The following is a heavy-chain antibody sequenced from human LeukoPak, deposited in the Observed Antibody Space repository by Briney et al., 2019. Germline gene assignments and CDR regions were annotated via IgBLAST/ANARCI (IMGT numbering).Heavy chain of an antibody. J-gene: IGHJ4*02. CDR1: GYTFTGYY. CDR3: AREVVAAIFYFDY. Sequence: GASVKVSCKASGYTFTGYYMHWVRQAPGQGLEWMGWINPNSGGTNYAQKFQGRVTMTRDTSISTAYVELSRLRSDDTAVYYCAREVVAAIFYFDYWGQGTLVTVSS. V-gene: IGHV1-2*02. CDR2: INPNSGGT. D-gene: IGHD2-15*01.